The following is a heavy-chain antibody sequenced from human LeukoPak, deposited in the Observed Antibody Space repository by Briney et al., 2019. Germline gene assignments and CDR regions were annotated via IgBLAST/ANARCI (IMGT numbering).Heavy chain of an antibody. CDR1: RYIFTSYV. Sequence: ASVKVSCKASRYIFTSYVISAVGQAPGQGLEWMGRISTYNGNTNYAQKLQGRVTMTTDTSTSTAYMELRSPRSDDTAMYYCALSSRGYDWIPDYWGQGTLVTVSS. CDR3: ALSSRGYDWIPDY. J-gene: IGHJ4*02. D-gene: IGHD5-12*01. CDR2: ISTYNGNT. V-gene: IGHV1-18*01.